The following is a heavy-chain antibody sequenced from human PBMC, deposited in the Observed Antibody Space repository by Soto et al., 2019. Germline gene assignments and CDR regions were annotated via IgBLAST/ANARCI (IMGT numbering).Heavy chain of an antibody. CDR1: GFTFSHYS. J-gene: IGHJ4*02. Sequence: GGSLRLSCAAPGFTFSHYSMHWVRHAPGKGLAWISYISTSSTATYYADSVKGRFTVSRDNGNKLLFLQMNSLTDEDTGVYYCARESFQFYDSDDLHASWGQGTLVTVSS. V-gene: IGHV3-48*02. D-gene: IGHD3-22*01. CDR3: ARESFQFYDSDDLHAS. CDR2: ISTSSTAT.